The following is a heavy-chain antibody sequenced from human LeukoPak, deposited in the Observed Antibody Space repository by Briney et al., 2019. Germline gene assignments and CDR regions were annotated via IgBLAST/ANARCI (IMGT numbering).Heavy chain of an antibody. J-gene: IGHJ4*02. V-gene: IGHV3-23*01. CDR3: TRKTPGRTPFDY. D-gene: IGHD2-15*01. CDR1: GFTFSSYA. Sequence: GGSLRLSCLASGFTFSSYAMDWVRQAPGQGLQWVSAVGTSADTYYADSVRGRFTISRDNSKDTLYLQMDSLRAEDTAIYYCTRKTPGRTPFDYWGQGILVTVSS. CDR2: VGTSADT.